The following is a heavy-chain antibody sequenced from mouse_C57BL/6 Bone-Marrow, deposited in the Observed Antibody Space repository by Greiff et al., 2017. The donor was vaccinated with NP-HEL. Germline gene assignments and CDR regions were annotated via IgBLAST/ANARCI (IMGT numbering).Heavy chain of an antibody. D-gene: IGHD2-4*01. Sequence: QVQLKQPGAELVKPGASVKLSCKASGYTFTSYWMHWVKQRPGQGLEWIGMIHPNSGSTNYNEKFKSKATLTVDKSSSTAYMQLSSLTSEDSAVYYCARRYYDYDGGYYYAMDYWGQGTSVTVSS. CDR1: GYTFTSYW. J-gene: IGHJ4*01. V-gene: IGHV1-64*01. CDR2: IHPNSGST. CDR3: ARRYYDYDGGYYYAMDY.